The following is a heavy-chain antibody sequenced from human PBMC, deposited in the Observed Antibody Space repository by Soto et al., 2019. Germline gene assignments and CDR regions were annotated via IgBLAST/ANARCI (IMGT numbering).Heavy chain of an antibody. V-gene: IGHV3-30-3*01. CDR3: ARATSGWYKDAFDI. CDR2: ISYDGSNK. J-gene: IGHJ3*02. Sequence: QVQLVESGGGVVQPGRSLRLSCAASGFTFSSYAMHWVRQAPGKGLEWVAVISYDGSNKYYADSVKGRFTISRDNSKNTLYLQMNSLRAEDTAVYYCARATSGWYKDAFDIWGHGTMVTVSS. D-gene: IGHD6-19*01. CDR1: GFTFSSYA.